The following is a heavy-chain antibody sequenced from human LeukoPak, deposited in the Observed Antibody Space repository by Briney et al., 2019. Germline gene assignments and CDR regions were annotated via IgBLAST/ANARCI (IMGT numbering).Heavy chain of an antibody. CDR2: ISAYNGDT. CDR3: ARSDDYYDTRGFDY. D-gene: IGHD3-22*01. CDR1: GYTFTSYG. V-gene: IGHV1-18*01. J-gene: IGHJ4*02. Sequence: ASVKVSCKASGYTFTSYGISWVRQAPGQGLEWMGWISAYNGDTNYAQKLQGRVTMTTDTSTSTAYMELRSLRSDDTAVYYCARSDDYYDTRGFDYWGQGTLVTVSS.